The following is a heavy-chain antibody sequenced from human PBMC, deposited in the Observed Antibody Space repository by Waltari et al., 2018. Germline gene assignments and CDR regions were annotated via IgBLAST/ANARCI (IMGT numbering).Heavy chain of an antibody. D-gene: IGHD3-3*01. V-gene: IGHV3-48*04. Sequence: EVQLVESGGGLVQPGGSLRLSCAASGFTFSSYSMNWVRQAPGKGLEWVSYISSSSSTIYYADSVKGRFTISRDNAKNSLYLQMNSLRAEDTAVYYCAREGGITIFGMDVWGKGTTVTVSS. CDR1: GFTFSSYS. CDR3: AREGGITIFGMDV. J-gene: IGHJ6*03. CDR2: ISSSSSTI.